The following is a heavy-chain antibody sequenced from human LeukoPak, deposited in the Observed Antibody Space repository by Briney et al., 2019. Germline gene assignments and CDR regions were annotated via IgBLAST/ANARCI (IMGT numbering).Heavy chain of an antibody. D-gene: IGHD3-16*01. CDR3: ARERFGAYPEH. Sequence: GGSLRLSCAASGFIFSSYSMSWVRQAPGKGLEWVSITYSGGTTYYADSVRGRFTISRDDSKNTLYLQMNSLTAEDTAVYYCARERFGAYPEHWGQGTLVTVSS. V-gene: IGHV3-53*01. J-gene: IGHJ1*01. CDR1: GFIFSSYS. CDR2: TYSGGTT.